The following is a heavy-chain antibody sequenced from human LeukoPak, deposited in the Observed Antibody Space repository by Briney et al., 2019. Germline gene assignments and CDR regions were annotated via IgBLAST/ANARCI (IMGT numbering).Heavy chain of an antibody. CDR2: ISGSGGST. CDR1: GFTFSSYA. V-gene: IGHV3-23*01. CDR3: ARDRSDSSGYYYLAYYYYGMDV. J-gene: IGHJ6*02. D-gene: IGHD3-22*01. Sequence: GGSLRLSCAASGFTFSSYAMSWVRQAPGKGLEWVSAISGSGGSTYYAGSVKGRFTISRDNAKNSLYLQMNSLRAEDTAVYYCARDRSDSSGYYYLAYYYYGMDVWGQGTTVTVSS.